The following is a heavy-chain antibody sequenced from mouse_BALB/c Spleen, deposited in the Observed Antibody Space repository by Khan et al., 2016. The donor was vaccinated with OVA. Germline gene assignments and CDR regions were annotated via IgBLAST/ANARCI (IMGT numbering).Heavy chain of an antibody. Sequence: EVELVESGGGLVKPGGSLKLSCAASGFTFSNYAMSWVRQTPEKRLEWVASISSGGNTYYPDSVKGRFTIDSDNARNILYLQMSRLRSEYTAMYYCARDYWFTDWGLGTLVTVSA. CDR2: ISSGGNT. V-gene: IGHV5-6-5*01. J-gene: IGHJ3*01. CDR1: GFTFSNYA. CDR3: ARDYWFTD.